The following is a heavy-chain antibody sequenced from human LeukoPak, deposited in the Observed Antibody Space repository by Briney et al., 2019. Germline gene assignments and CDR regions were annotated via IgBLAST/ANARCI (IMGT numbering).Heavy chain of an antibody. CDR1: GYTFTSYG. Sequence: ASVKVPCKASGYTFTSYGISWVRQAPGQGLEWMGWISAYNGNTNYAQKLQGRVTMTTDTSTSTAYMELRSLRSDDTAVYYCARDPRTLTPQYFDYWGQGTLVTVSS. D-gene: IGHD1-14*01. J-gene: IGHJ4*02. V-gene: IGHV1-18*01. CDR2: ISAYNGNT. CDR3: ARDPRTLTPQYFDY.